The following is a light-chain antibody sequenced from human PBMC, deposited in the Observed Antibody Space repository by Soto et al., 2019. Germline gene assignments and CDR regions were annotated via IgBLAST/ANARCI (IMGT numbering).Light chain of an antibody. Sequence: QSVLTQPASVSGSPGQSITISCTGTSSDVGGYNYVSWYQQHPGKAPKLMIYAVSNRPSGVSNRFSGSKSGNTASLTISGLQAEDDADYYCSSYTSSSTLIFGGGTKLTVL. CDR1: SSDVGGYNY. CDR3: SSYTSSSTLI. V-gene: IGLV2-14*01. J-gene: IGLJ2*01. CDR2: AVS.